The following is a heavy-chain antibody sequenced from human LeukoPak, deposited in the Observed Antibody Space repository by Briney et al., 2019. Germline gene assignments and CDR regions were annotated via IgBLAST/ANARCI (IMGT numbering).Heavy chain of an antibody. J-gene: IGHJ4*02. Sequence: TGGSLRLSCAASGFTFSDYYMSWIRQAPGKGLEWVSYISSSGSTIYYADSVKGRFTVSRDNSKNTLYLQMDSLRTEDTAVYYCAKDLGQWLVRGFDYWGQGTLVTVSS. CDR1: GFTFSDYY. CDR2: ISSSGSTI. D-gene: IGHD6-19*01. V-gene: IGHV3-11*04. CDR3: AKDLGQWLVRGFDY.